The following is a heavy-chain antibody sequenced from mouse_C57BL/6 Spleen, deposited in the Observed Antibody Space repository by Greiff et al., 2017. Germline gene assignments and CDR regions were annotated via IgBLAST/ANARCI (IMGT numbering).Heavy chain of an antibody. CDR2: ISYSGST. CDR3: ARTGTLYYFDY. D-gene: IGHD4-1*01. CDR1: GYSITSGYD. V-gene: IGHV3-1*01. J-gene: IGHJ2*01. Sequence: ESGPGMVKPSQSLSLTCTVTGYSITSGYDWHWIRHFPGNKLEWMGYISYSGSTNYNPSLKSRISITHDTSKNHFFLKLNSVTTEDTATYYCARTGTLYYFDYWGQGTTLTVSS.